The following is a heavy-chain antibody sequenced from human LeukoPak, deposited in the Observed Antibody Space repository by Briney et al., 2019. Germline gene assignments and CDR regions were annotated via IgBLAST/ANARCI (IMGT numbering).Heavy chain of an antibody. V-gene: IGHV3-23*01. CDR1: GFTFSSYA. CDR3: AKRPGIAAAGHTNFDY. CDR2: ISGSGGST. D-gene: IGHD6-13*01. Sequence: GGSLRLSCAASGFTFSSYAMSWVRQAPGKGLEWVSAISGSGGSTYYADSVKSRFAISRDNSKNTLYLQMNSLRAEDTAVYYCAKRPGIAAAGHTNFDYWGQGTLVTVSS. J-gene: IGHJ4*02.